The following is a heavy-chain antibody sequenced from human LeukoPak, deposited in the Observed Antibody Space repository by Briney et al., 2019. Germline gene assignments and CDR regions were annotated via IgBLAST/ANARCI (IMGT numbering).Heavy chain of an antibody. J-gene: IGHJ3*02. CDR2: ISYDGSNK. Sequence: PGGSLRLSCTASGFTFGPYTMNWVRQAPGKGLEWVAVISYDGSNKYYADSVKGRFTISRDNSKNTLYLQMNSLRAEDTAVYYCARDRADSSGEDAFDIWGQGTMVTVSS. V-gene: IGHV3-30-3*01. CDR1: GFTFGPYT. CDR3: ARDRADSSGEDAFDI. D-gene: IGHD3-22*01.